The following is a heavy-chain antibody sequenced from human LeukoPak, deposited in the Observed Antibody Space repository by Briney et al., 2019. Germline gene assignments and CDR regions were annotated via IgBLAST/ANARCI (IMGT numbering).Heavy chain of an antibody. Sequence: PSQTLPLTCTVAGGSISSGSYYWSWIRQPAGKGLEWIGRIYTSGSTNYNPSLKSRVTISVDTSNNQFSLKLSSVTAAATAVYYCASGPGYCSGGSCYATGELDYWGQGTLVTVSS. J-gene: IGHJ4*02. V-gene: IGHV4-61*02. CDR3: ASGPGYCSGGSCYATGELDY. CDR1: GGSISSGSYY. CDR2: IYTSGST. D-gene: IGHD2-15*01.